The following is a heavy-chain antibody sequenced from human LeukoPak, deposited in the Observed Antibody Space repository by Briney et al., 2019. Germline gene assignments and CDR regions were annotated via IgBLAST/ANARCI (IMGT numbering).Heavy chain of an antibody. V-gene: IGHV4-59*08. CDR2: IYYSGST. CDR3: ARLAACYQTYWFDP. CDR1: GGSISSYY. J-gene: IGHJ5*02. Sequence: PSETLSLTCTVSGGSISSYYWSWIRQPPGNGLEWIGYIYYSGSTNYNPSLKSRVTISVDTSKNQFSLKLSSVTAADTAVYYCARLAACYQTYWFDPWGQGTLVTVSS. D-gene: IGHD2-15*01.